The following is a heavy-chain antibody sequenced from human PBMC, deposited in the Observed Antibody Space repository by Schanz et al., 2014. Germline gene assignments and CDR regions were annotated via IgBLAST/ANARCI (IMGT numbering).Heavy chain of an antibody. Sequence: VQLVESGGGVVQPGRSLRLSCAASGFSFSTYAMHWVRQAPGKGLEWVSGIGGSGDSTHYADSVKGRFIISRDNSKNTLYLQVNSLRAEDTAVYYCAYYDVLTGFDYWGQGTQVTVSS. CDR3: AYYDVLTGFDY. V-gene: IGHV3-23*04. D-gene: IGHD3-9*01. J-gene: IGHJ4*02. CDR2: IGGSGDST. CDR1: GFSFSTYA.